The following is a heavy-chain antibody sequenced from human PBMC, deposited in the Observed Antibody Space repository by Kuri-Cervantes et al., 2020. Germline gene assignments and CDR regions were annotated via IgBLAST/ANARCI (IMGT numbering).Heavy chain of an antibody. D-gene: IGHD3-10*01. Sequence: GGSLRLSCAASGFTFSYAWMSWVRQAPGKGLEWVAVIWYDGSNKYYADSVKGRFTISRDNSKNTLYLQMNSLRAEDTAVYYCAREAIWFGELLPRSGMDVWGQGTTVTVSS. CDR2: IWYDGSNK. CDR3: AREAIWFGELLPRSGMDV. CDR1: GFTFSYAW. J-gene: IGHJ6*02. V-gene: IGHV3-33*08.